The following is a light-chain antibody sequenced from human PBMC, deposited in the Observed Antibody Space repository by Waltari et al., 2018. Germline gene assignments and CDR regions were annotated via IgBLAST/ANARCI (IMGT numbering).Light chain of an antibody. Sequence: SYVVTQSPSVSVAPGATARTTCGGANIGSKSVHCYQQRPGQAPVLVISYDSDRPSGIPERFSGSNSGNTATLTISWVEADDEADYYCLVWHSTTDHHGVFGGGTKLTVL. V-gene: IGLV3-21*04. CDR1: NIGSKS. J-gene: IGLJ2*01. CDR2: YDS. CDR3: LVWHSTTDHHGV.